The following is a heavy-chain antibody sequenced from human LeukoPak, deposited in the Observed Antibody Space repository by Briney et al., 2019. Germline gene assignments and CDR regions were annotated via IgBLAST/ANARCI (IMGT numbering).Heavy chain of an antibody. V-gene: IGHV1-18*04. CDR1: GYTFTCYY. Sequence: ASVKVSCKASGYTFTCYYMHWVRQAPGQGLEWMGWISAYNGNTNYAQKLKGRVTMTTDTSTSTAYMELRSLRSDDTAVYYCARANSGLEQTDAFDIWGQGTMVTVSS. J-gene: IGHJ3*02. CDR3: ARANSGLEQTDAFDI. CDR2: ISAYNGNT. D-gene: IGHD1/OR15-1a*01.